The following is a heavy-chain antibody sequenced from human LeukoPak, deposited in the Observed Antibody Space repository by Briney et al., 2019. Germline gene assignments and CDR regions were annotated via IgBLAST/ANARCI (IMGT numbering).Heavy chain of an antibody. Sequence: GGSLRLSCAASGFTFSSCGMHWVRQAPGKGLEWVAVIWYDGSNKYYADSVKGRFTISRDNSKNTLYLQMNSLRAEDTAVYYCARDGGATTTVTGFDYWGQGTLVTVPS. CDR2: IWYDGSNK. V-gene: IGHV3-33*01. J-gene: IGHJ4*02. CDR3: ARDGGATTTVTGFDY. D-gene: IGHD4-17*01. CDR1: GFTFSSCG.